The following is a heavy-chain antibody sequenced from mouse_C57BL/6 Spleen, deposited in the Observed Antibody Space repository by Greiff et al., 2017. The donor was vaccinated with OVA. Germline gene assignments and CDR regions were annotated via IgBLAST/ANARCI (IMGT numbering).Heavy chain of an antibody. V-gene: IGHV5-17*01. D-gene: IGHD2-1*01. CDR1: GFTFSDYG. Sequence: EVQLVESGGGLVKPGGSLKLSCAASGFTFSDYGMHWVRQAPEKGLEWVAYISSGSSTIYYADTVKGRFIISRDNAKNTLFLQMTSLRSEDTAMYYCAKSYYGNYVNYAMGDWGQGTSVTVSS. CDR3: AKSYYGNYVNYAMGD. CDR2: ISSGSSTI. J-gene: IGHJ4*01.